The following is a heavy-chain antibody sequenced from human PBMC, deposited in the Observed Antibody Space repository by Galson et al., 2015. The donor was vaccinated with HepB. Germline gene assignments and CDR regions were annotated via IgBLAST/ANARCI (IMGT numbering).Heavy chain of an antibody. Sequence: SVKVSCKASGYTFTSYYMHWVRQAPGQGLEWMGIINPSGGSTSYAQKFQGRVTMTRDTSTSTVYMELSSLRSEDTAVYYCARETYDYGEGNWFDPWGQGTLVTVSS. D-gene: IGHD4-17*01. CDR2: INPSGGST. V-gene: IGHV1-46*01. J-gene: IGHJ5*02. CDR3: ARETYDYGEGNWFDP. CDR1: GYTFTSYY.